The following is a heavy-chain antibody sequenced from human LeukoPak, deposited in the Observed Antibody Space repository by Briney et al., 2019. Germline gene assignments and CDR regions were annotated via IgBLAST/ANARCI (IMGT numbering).Heavy chain of an antibody. CDR1: GFTFSSYG. V-gene: IGHV3-30*18. D-gene: IGHD3-22*01. CDR3: ANEDSSGYPWD. J-gene: IGHJ4*02. CDR2: ISCDGSNK. Sequence: GGSLRLSCAASGFTFSSYGMHWVRQAPGKGLEWVAVISCDGSNKYYADSVNGRFTISRDNSKNTLYLQMNSLRAEDTAVYYCANEDSSGYPWDWGQGTLVTVSS.